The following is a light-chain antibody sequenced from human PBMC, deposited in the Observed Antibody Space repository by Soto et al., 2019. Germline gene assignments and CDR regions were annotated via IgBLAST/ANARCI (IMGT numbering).Light chain of an antibody. V-gene: IGKV3-11*01. Sequence: EIVLIQSPATLSLSPGERATLSCRASQSVSSNLAWHQQNPGQAPRLLIFDASNRATGIPARFSGSGSGTDFTLTISSLEPEDFAVYYCQQHSNWPLTFGGGTKVDIK. CDR1: QSVSSN. CDR2: DAS. CDR3: QQHSNWPLT. J-gene: IGKJ4*01.